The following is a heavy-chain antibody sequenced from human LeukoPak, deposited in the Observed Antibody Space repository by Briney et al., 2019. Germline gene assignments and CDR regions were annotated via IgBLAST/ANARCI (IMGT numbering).Heavy chain of an antibody. D-gene: IGHD6-6*01. CDR1: GFTFSSYA. J-gene: IGHJ4*02. CDR2: ISYDGSNK. Sequence: GGSLRLSCAASGFTFSSYAMHWVRQAPGKGLERVAVISYDGSNKYYADSVKGRFTISRDNSKNTLYLQMNSLRAEDTAVYYCARDHGYSSSSRGGYFDYWGQGTLVTVSS. V-gene: IGHV3-30*04. CDR3: ARDHGYSSSSRGGYFDY.